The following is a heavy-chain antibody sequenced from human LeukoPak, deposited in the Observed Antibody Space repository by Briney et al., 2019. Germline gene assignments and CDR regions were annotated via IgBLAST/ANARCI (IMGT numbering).Heavy chain of an antibody. CDR1: GFIFNIHG. CDR2: RRYEGTNK. J-gene: IGHJ4*02. Sequence: PGRSLRLSCTASGFIFNIHGMHGVRQAPGKGLEWVAFRRYEGTNKYYADSVKGRFTISRDNSKNTLYLQMNSLRAEDTAVYYCAKEKYDSSGYYLGFDYWGQGTLVTVSS. CDR3: AKEKYDSSGYYLGFDY. D-gene: IGHD3-22*01. V-gene: IGHV3-30*02.